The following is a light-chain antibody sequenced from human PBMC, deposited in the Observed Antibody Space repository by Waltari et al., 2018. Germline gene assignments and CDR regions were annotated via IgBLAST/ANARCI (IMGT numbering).Light chain of an antibody. CDR1: QDISNY. Sequence: DIQMTQSPCAMSASVGDRVTITCRASQDISNYLVWFQQKPVKVPQRLIYAASTLETWVPSRFSGSGSGTEFTLTISSLQPEDFATYYCLQHYRYPRTFGGGTKVEIK. J-gene: IGKJ4*01. CDR2: AAS. V-gene: IGKV1-17*03. CDR3: LQHYRYPRT.